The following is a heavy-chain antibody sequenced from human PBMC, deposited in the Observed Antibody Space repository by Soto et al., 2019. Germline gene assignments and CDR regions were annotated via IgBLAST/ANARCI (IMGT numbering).Heavy chain of an antibody. D-gene: IGHD6-13*01. Sequence: ASVEVSCKTSGYTFTSYGFSWVRQAPGQGLEWMGWISPYNGNRNYAQKFQGRVTMTTDTSTSTAYMELRSLTSDDMAAYYCARDRIAEAGHFDYWGQGTLVTVSS. V-gene: IGHV1-18*03. CDR3: ARDRIAEAGHFDY. J-gene: IGHJ4*02. CDR2: ISPYNGNR. CDR1: GYTFTSYG.